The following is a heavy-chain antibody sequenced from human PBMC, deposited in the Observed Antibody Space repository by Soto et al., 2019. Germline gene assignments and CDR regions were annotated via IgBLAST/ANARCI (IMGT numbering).Heavy chain of an antibody. CDR2: INHSGST. D-gene: IGHD2-8*02. J-gene: IGHJ4*02. Sequence: PSETLSLTCTISGSSISSGGYYWSWIRQHAGKGLEWIGDINHSGSTNYNPSLKSRVTISVDTSKNQFSLKLTSVTAADTAVYYCARDKITGLFDYWGQGTLVTVSS. V-gene: IGHV4-31*03. CDR1: GSSISSGGYY. CDR3: ARDKITGLFDY.